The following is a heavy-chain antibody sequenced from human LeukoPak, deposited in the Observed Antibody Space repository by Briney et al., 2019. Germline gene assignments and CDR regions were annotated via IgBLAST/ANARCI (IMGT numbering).Heavy chain of an antibody. CDR2: ISGSGGNT. Sequence: PGGSLRLSCAASGFTFSSYAMSWVRQAPGKGLEWVSAISGSGGNTYFADSVKGRFTISRDNAKNPLYLQMNSLRAEDTAVYYCARDPDYYYYYMDVWGKGTTVTISS. CDR1: GFTFSSYA. V-gene: IGHV3-23*01. CDR3: ARDPDYYYYYMDV. J-gene: IGHJ6*03.